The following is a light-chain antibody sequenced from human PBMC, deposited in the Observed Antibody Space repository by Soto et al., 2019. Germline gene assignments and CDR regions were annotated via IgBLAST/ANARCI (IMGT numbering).Light chain of an antibody. CDR2: DAS. CDR1: QCFSSF. J-gene: IGKJ4*01. CDR3: QQRSDWPLT. V-gene: IGKV3-11*01. Sequence: EIVLTQSPTTLSLSPGERATLSCRARQCFSSFFAWYQQKPGQVPRLLIYDASTRAAGIPARFSGSGSGTDFTLTISSLEPEDFAVYYCQQRSDWPLTFGGGTKVDIK.